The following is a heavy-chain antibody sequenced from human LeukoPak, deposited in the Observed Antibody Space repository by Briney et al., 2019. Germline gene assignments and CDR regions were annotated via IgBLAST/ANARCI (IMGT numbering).Heavy chain of an antibody. CDR3: ARGGGGFDI. D-gene: IGHD2-15*01. V-gene: IGHV3-21*01. CDR1: GFIFNTFG. Sequence: GGSLRLSCSASGFIFNTFGMNWVRQAPGKGLEWVSSITSTTTYTYYADSVKGRFTISRDNAKNTLYLQMNSLRAEDTAVYYCARGGGGFDIWGQGTMVTVSS. J-gene: IGHJ3*02. CDR2: ITSTTTYT.